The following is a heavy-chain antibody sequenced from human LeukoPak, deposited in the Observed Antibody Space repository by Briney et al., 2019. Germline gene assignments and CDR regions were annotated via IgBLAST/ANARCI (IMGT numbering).Heavy chain of an antibody. V-gene: IGHV4-59*11. J-gene: IGHJ4*02. D-gene: IGHD1-1*01. CDR2: ICYSGST. Sequence: ADTLSLICTLSGGFISTHYWSWIRHPPGKGLEWIGDICYSGSTNYNPWLKSRVSVSVDTSQNQFSLKRSSVTAADTAVYYCARDRYGSYLDYWGQGTLVTVSS. CDR3: ARDRYGSYLDY. CDR1: GGFISTHY.